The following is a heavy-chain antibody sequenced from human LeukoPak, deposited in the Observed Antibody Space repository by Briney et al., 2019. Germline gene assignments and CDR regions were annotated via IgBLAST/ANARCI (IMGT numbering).Heavy chain of an antibody. J-gene: IGHJ4*02. D-gene: IGHD3-16*01. CDR1: GFTFSSYG. V-gene: IGHV3-23*01. CDR2: ISGSGGST. Sequence: GGSLRLSCAASGFTFSSYGMSWVRQAPGKGLEWVSAISGSGGSTYYADSVKGRFTISRDNSKNTLYLHMSSLRVEDTAVYCARVAPPLDDYIRGSFPYYFDYWGQGTPVTVSS. CDR3: ARVAPPLDDYIRGSFPYYFDY.